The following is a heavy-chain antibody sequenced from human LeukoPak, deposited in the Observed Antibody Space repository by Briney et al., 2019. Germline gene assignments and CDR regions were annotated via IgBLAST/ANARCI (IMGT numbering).Heavy chain of an antibody. CDR1: GYTFTGYY. CDR3: ARIQLDYAEFDP. V-gene: IGHV1-2*02. D-gene: IGHD1-1*01. Sequence: GASVKVSCKASGYTFTGYYMHWVRQVPGQGLEWMGWINPNSGCTDYAQKFQGRVTMTRDTSISTAYMELSRLRSDDTAVYYCARIQLDYAEFDPWGQGTLVTVSS. CDR2: INPNSGCT. J-gene: IGHJ5*02.